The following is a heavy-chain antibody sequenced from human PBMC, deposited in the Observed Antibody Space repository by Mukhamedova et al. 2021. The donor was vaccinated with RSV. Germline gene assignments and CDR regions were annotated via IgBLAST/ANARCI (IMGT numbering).Heavy chain of an antibody. D-gene: IGHD3-10*01. J-gene: IGHJ4*02. CDR2: NSGGT. V-gene: IGHV1-2*02. Sequence: NSGGTNYAQKFQGRVTMTRDTSISTAYMELSRLRSDDTAVYYCARSGVGFGFDYWGQGTLVTVSS. CDR3: ARSGVGFGFDY.